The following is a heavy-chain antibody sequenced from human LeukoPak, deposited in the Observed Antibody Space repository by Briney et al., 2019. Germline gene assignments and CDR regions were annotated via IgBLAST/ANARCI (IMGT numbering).Heavy chain of an antibody. D-gene: IGHD2-2*01. CDR2: ISSSGSII. Sequence: GGSLRLSCAASGFTFSDYYMRWIREAPGKGVEWVSYISSSGSIIYSAASVRARFPISTDNAKNSLYLQMNSLRAEDTAVYYCPSPPLGYCSTTSCLQYFEQWGQGTLVTVSS. J-gene: IGHJ1*01. V-gene: IGHV3-11*04. CDR3: PSPPLGYCSTTSCLQYFEQ. CDR1: GFTFSDYY.